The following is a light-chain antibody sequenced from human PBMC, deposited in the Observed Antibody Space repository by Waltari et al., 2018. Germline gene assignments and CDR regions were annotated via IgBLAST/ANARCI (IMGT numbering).Light chain of an antibody. CDR2: EVS. CDR3: SSYTSSSKGV. Sequence: QSALTQPASVSGSPGQSITISCTGTSSDVGGYNYVSWYQQHPGKAPKLMVYEVSNLPSGLSKRFSGSKSGNTASLTISGRQAEDAADYYSSSYTSSSKGVFGGGTRLTAL. J-gene: IGLJ2*01. CDR1: SSDVGGYNY. V-gene: IGLV2-14*01.